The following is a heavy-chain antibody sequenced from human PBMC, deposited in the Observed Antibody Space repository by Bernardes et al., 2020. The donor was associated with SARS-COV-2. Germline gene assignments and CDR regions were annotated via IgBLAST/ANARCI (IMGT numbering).Heavy chain of an antibody. CDR1: GFTFSSFD. V-gene: IGHV3-64*01. J-gene: IGHJ4*02. D-gene: IGHD2-2*01. CDR2: ISSNGGST. CDR3: TRGEGGSNPWFDY. Sequence: GGSLRLSCAASGFTFSSFDMHWVRQAPGKGLEYVSAISSNGGSTYYANSVKGRFTISRDNSKNTLYLHMGSLRVEDMAVYYCTRGEGGSNPWFDYWGRGTLVTVSS.